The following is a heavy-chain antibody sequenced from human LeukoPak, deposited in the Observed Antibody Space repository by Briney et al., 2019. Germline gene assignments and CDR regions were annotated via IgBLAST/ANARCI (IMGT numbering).Heavy chain of an antibody. CDR2: ISGSGGST. J-gene: IGHJ4*02. V-gene: IGHV3-23*01. CDR1: GFTFSSYS. Sequence: GGSLRLSCAASGFTFSSYSMNWVRQAPGKGLEWVSAISGSGGSTYYADSVKGRFTISRDNSKNTLYLQMNSLRAEDTAVYYCAKAFGGYYYDSSGYYYGDYWGQGTLVTVSS. CDR3: AKAFGGYYYDSSGYYYGDY. D-gene: IGHD3-22*01.